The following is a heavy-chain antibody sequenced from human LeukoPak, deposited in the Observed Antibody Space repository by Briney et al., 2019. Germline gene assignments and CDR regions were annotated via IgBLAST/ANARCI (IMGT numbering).Heavy chain of an antibody. CDR2: ISGSGGST. V-gene: IGHV3-23*01. J-gene: IGHJ4*02. CDR1: GFTFDDYA. D-gene: IGHD3-16*01. CDR3: AKKSGGVWMPSGFDY. Sequence: GRSLRLSCAASGFTFDDYAMHWVRQAPGKGLEWVSGISGSGGSTYYADSVKGRFTISRDNSKNTLYLQMNSLRAEDTAVYYCAKKSGGVWMPSGFDYWGQGTLVTVSS.